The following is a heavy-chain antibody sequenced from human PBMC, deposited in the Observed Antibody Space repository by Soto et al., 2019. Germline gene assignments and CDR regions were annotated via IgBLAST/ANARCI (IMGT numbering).Heavy chain of an antibody. V-gene: IGHV3-33*01. CDR2: IWNDGNTQ. CDR3: ARGGKGSGSFSLDC. CDR1: GFSFSTYA. Sequence: QVQLVDSGGGVVQPGKSLRLSCVASGFSFSTYAMDWVRQAPGKGLEWVAVIWNDGNTQYYADSVKGRFAISRDNSGNTLYLQMNSLRADDTAMYYCARGGKGSGSFSLDCWGQGTLVIVSS. J-gene: IGHJ4*02. D-gene: IGHD3-10*01.